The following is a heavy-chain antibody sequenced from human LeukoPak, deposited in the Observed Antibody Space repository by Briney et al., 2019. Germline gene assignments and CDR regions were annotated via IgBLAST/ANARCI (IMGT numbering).Heavy chain of an antibody. V-gene: IGHV1-24*01. CDR1: GYTLTELS. D-gene: IGHD1-26*01. Sequence: ASVKVSCKVSGYTLTELSMHWVRQAPGKGLEWMGGFDPEDGETIYAQKFQGRVTMTEDTSTDTAYMELSSLRSEDTAVYYCASYPSLYGAFDIWGQGTMVTVSS. CDR2: FDPEDGET. CDR3: ASYPSLYGAFDI. J-gene: IGHJ3*02.